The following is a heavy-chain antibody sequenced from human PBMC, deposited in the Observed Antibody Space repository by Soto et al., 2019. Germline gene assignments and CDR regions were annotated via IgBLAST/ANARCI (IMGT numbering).Heavy chain of an antibody. CDR1: GFTFSSQW. Sequence: EVQLVESGGGLVQPGGSLRLSCAASGFTFSSQWMYWVRQSPGKGPVWVSYINSDGSRIAYADSVKGRFTISRDNAKNTLYLQMNSLRVEYTAVYYCVRDIRWGRGTLVTVSS. CDR3: VRDIR. V-gene: IGHV3-74*03. J-gene: IGHJ4*02. CDR2: INSDGSRI.